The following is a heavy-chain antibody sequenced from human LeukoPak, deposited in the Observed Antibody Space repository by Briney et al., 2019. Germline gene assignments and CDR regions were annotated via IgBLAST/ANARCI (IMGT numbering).Heavy chain of an antibody. CDR3: ARTGLTGYYSLFDY. CDR1: GGSISSSSYY. D-gene: IGHD3-9*01. J-gene: IGHJ4*02. CDR2: IYYSGST. V-gene: IGHV4-39*07. Sequence: SETLSLTCTVSGGSISSSSYYWGWIRQPPGKGLEWIGSIYYSGSTYYNPSLKSRVTISEDTSKNQFSLKLTSVTAADTAVYYCARTGLTGYYSLFDYWGQGSLVTVSS.